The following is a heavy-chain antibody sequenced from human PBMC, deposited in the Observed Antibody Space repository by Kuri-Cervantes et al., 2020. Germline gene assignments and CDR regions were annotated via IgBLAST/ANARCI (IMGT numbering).Heavy chain of an antibody. CDR1: GFTFSSYS. Sequence: GGSLRLSCAASGFTFSSYSMNWVRQAPGKGLEWVSYISSSGSTIYYADSVKGRFTISRDNAKNSLYLQMNSLRAEDTAVYYCARAGRGDSSSWFSSYYYYYMDVWGKGTTVTVSS. D-gene: IGHD6-13*01. J-gene: IGHJ6*03. CDR2: ISSSGSTI. V-gene: IGHV3-48*01. CDR3: ARAGRGDSSSWFSSYYYYYMDV.